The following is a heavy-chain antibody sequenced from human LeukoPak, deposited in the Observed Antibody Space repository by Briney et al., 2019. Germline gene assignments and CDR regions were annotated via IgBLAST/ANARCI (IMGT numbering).Heavy chain of an antibody. D-gene: IGHD3-3*01. CDR3: ARVGGEGY. CDR2: ISYDGSNK. J-gene: IGHJ4*02. V-gene: IGHV3-30*04. Sequence: GGFLRLSCAASGFTFSSYAMHWVRQAPGKGLEWVAVISYDGSNKYYADSVKGRFTISRDNSKNTLYLQMNSLRAEDTAVYYCARVGGEGYWGQGTLVTVSS. CDR1: GFTFSSYA.